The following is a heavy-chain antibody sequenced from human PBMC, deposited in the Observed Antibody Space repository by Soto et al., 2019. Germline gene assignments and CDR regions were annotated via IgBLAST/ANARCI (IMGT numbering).Heavy chain of an antibody. V-gene: IGHV3-23*01. CDR1: GFTLSTYA. Sequence: GGSLRLSCAASGFTLSTYAMSWVRQAPGKGLEWVTAIIGSGGSTYYADSVKGRFTISRDNSKNTLYLQMNSLRAEDTAVYYYAGHDYDFWSGYYHDSFDIWGQGTMVTVSS. J-gene: IGHJ3*02. CDR2: IIGSGGST. CDR3: AGHDYDFWSGYYHDSFDI. D-gene: IGHD3-3*01.